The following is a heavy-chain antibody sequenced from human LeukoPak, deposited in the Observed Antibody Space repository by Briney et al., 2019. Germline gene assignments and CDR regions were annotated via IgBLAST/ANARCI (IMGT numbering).Heavy chain of an antibody. V-gene: IGHV3-48*03. CDR3: ARSVYDLRGQRLVPGLDY. CDR1: GFTFGSYE. CDR2: ICTIISTT. Sequence: GGSLRLSCAASGFTFGSYEMNWVRQAPGKGLEWVAYICTIISTTYYADSVKGRFTVSRDDAKSSLYLQMSSLRAEDTAIYYCARSVYDLRGQRLVPGLDYWGQGTLVTVSS. J-gene: IGHJ4*02. D-gene: IGHD6-13*01.